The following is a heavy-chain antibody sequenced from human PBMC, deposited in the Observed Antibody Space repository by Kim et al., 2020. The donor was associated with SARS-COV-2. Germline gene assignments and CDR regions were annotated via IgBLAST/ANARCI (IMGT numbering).Heavy chain of an antibody. J-gene: IGHJ5*02. D-gene: IGHD3-3*01. Sequence: ASVKVSCKASGYTFTSYDINWVRQATGQGLEWMGWMNPNSGNTGYAQKFQGRVTMTRNTSISTAYMELSSLRSEDTAVYYFARGSGLITIFGVVIIPNNWFDPWGQGTLVTVSS. V-gene: IGHV1-8*01. CDR2: MNPNSGNT. CDR1: GYTFTSYD. CDR3: ARGSGLITIFGVVIIPNNWFDP.